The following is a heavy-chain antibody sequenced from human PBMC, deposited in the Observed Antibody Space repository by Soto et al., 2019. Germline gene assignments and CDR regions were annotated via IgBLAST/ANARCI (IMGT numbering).Heavy chain of an antibody. D-gene: IGHD6-19*01. V-gene: IGHV1-18*01. CDR3: GGEVGSSGWYQGTRYYYGMDV. J-gene: IGHJ6*02. CDR1: GYTFTSYG. Sequence: ASVKVSCKASGYTFTSYGISWVRQAPGQGLEWMGWISAYNGNTNYAQKLQGRVTMTTDTSTSTAYMELRSLRSDDTAVYYCGGEVGSSGWYQGTRYYYGMDVWG. CDR2: ISAYNGNT.